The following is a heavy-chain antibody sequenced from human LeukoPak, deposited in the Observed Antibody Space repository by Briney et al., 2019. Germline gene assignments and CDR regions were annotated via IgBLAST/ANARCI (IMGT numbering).Heavy chain of an antibody. Sequence: PSETLSLTCAGSGGSISSSNWWSWVRQPPGKGREWSGEIYRSGSTNYNPSLKSRVTISVDKSKNQFSLKLSSVTAADTAVYYCARVTRKVTTVVYYYMDVWGKGTTVTVSS. D-gene: IGHD4-17*01. CDR2: IYRSGST. CDR3: ARVTRKVTTVVYYYMDV. V-gene: IGHV4-4*02. J-gene: IGHJ6*03. CDR1: GGSISSSNW.